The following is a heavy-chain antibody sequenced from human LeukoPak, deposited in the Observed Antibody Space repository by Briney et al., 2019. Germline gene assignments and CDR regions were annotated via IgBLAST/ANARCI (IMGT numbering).Heavy chain of an antibody. CDR3: AREVDGGALNY. V-gene: IGHV4-59*01. CDR1: GGSISSYY. Sequence: SETLSLTCTVSGGSISSYYWSWIRQPPGKGLEWIGYIYYSGSTNYNPSLKSRVTISVDTSKNQFSLKLSSVTAADTAVYYCAREVDGGALNYWGQGTLVTVSS. J-gene: IGHJ4*02. CDR2: IYYSGST. D-gene: IGHD4-23*01.